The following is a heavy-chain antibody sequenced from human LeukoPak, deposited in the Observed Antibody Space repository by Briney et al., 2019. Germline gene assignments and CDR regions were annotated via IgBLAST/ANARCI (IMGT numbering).Heavy chain of an antibody. CDR2: ITGSSGNT. Sequence: GGSLRLSCAASGFTFSSYAMTWVRQAPGNGLEWVSTITGSSGNTYYADSVKGRFTISRDNSKNTLYLQMNSLRAEDTALYYCAKRDLSLFDSWGQGTLVTVSS. CDR1: GFTFSSYA. CDR3: AKRDLSLFDS. V-gene: IGHV3-23*01. J-gene: IGHJ4*02.